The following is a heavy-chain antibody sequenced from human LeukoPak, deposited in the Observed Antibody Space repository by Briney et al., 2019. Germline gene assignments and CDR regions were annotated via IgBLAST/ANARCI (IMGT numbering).Heavy chain of an antibody. CDR3: ARGGDYAYYYGMDV. Sequence: SVKVSCKASGGTSSSYAISWVRQAPGQGLEWMGGIIPIFGTANYAQKFQGRVTITADESTSTAYMELSSLRSEDTAVYYCARGGDYAYYYGMDVWGQGTTVTVSS. D-gene: IGHD4-17*01. CDR1: GGTSSSYA. CDR2: IIPIFGTA. J-gene: IGHJ6*02. V-gene: IGHV1-69*13.